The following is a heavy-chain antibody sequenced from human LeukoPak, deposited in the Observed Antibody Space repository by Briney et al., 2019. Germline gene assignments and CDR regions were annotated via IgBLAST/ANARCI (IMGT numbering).Heavy chain of an antibody. Sequence: GGSLRLSCAASAFTFSTYTMHWVRQAPGKGLEWVAVISYDGSDEYYADSVKGRFTISRDNSKNTLYLQMNSLRPEDTAVYYCAREYRGYFDYWGQGTLVTVSS. V-gene: IGHV3-30*04. CDR3: AREYRGYFDY. CDR1: AFTFSTYT. J-gene: IGHJ4*02. CDR2: ISYDGSDE. D-gene: IGHD1-26*01.